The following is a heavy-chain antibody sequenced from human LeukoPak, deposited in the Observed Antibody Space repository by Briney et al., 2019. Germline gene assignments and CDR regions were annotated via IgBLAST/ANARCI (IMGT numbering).Heavy chain of an antibody. V-gene: IGHV4-4*02. J-gene: IGHJ4*02. D-gene: IGHD3-10*01. CDR1: GGSNSSSNW. CDR3: ARDGRGPTRESLDY. Sequence: SETLSLTCAVSGGSNSSSNWWSWVRQPPGKGLEWIGEIYHSGSTNYNPSLKSRVTISVDKSKNQFSLKLSSVTAADTAVYYCARDGRGPTRESLDYWGQGTLVTVSS. CDR2: IYHSGST.